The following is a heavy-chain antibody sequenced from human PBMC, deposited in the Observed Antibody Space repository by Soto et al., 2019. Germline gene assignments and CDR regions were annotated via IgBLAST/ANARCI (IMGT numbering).Heavy chain of an antibody. CDR3: ARHRPYCSSTSCYVHGMDV. CDR1: GYSFTSYW. V-gene: IGHV5-51*01. CDR2: IYPGDSDT. J-gene: IGHJ6*02. D-gene: IGHD2-2*01. Sequence: PGESLKISCKGSGYSFTSYWIGWVRQMPGKGLEWMGIIYPGDSDTRYSPSFQGQVTISADKSISTAYLQWSSLKASDTAMYYCARHRPYCSSTSCYVHGMDVWGQGTTVTVS.